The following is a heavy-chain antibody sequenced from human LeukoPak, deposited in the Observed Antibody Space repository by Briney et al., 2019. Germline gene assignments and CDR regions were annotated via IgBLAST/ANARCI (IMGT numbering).Heavy chain of an antibody. CDR2: IKEDGSEK. J-gene: IGHJ4*02. D-gene: IGHD3-22*01. CDR3: ARAHYSSFDY. CDR1: GFTFRDYW. V-gene: IGHV3-7*01. Sequence: GGSLRLSCAASGFTFRDYWMSWVRQAPGKGLEWVANIKEDGSEKHYVDSVKGRFTISRDNAKNSLYLQSLFLQMNSLRAEDTAVYYCARAHYSSFDYWGQGTLVTVSS.